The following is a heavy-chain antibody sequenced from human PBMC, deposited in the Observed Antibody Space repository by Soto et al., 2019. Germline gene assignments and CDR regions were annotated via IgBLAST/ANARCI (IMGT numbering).Heavy chain of an antibody. V-gene: IGHV1-18*01. CDR3: XXXXXXXXGFDP. J-gene: IGHJ5*02. CDR2: IGAHNGDT. CDR1: GYTFSTYG. Sequence: QVQLVQSGAEVKKPGASVKVSCKASGYTFSTYGFSWVRQAPGQGLEWMGWIGAHNGDTNYAQNFQGRVTMTTDTXXXXXXXXXXXXXXXXXXXXXXXXXXXXXXGFDPWGQGTLVTVSS. D-gene: IGHD3-9*01.